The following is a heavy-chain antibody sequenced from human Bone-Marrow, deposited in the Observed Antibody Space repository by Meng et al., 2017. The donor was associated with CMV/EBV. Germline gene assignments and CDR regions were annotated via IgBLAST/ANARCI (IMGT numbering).Heavy chain of an antibody. D-gene: IGHD2-2*01. V-gene: IGHV1-69*05. CDR3: AGGVVPAAIEAVDYYGMDV. CDR1: GGTFSSYA. CDR2: IIPIFGTA. J-gene: IGHJ6*01. Sequence: SVKVSCKASGGTFSSYAISWVRQAPGQGLEWMGGIIPIFGTANYAQKFQGRVTITTDESTSTAYMELSSLRSEDTAVYYCAGGVVPAAIEAVDYYGMDVWGQGTTVTGSS.